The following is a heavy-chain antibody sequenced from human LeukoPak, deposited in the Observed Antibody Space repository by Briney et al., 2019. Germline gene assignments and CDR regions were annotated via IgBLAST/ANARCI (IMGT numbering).Heavy chain of an antibody. D-gene: IGHD5-12*01. CDR2: IYYSGST. J-gene: IGHJ3*02. CDR1: GGSISSYY. V-gene: IGHV4-59*08. CDR3: ARAEDIEAFDI. Sequence: KPSETLSLTCTVSGGSISSYYWSWIRQPPGKGLEWIGYIYYSGSTNYNPSLKSRVTISVDTSKNQFSLKLSSVTAADTAVYYCARAEDIEAFDIWGQGTMVTVSS.